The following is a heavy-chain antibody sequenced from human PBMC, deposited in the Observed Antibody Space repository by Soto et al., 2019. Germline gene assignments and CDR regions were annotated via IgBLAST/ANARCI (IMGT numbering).Heavy chain of an antibody. Sequence: ASVKVSCKASGYTFTGYYMHWVRQAPGQGPEWMGWINPNSGDTKYAQKFQGRVTMTRDTSTRTAYMEVSRLTSDDTAVYYCARSLSTIGGRPDSWGQGTLVTVSS. V-gene: IGHV1-2*02. CDR1: GYTFTGYY. CDR3: ARSLSTIGGRPDS. D-gene: IGHD6-6*01. CDR2: INPNSGDT. J-gene: IGHJ4*02.